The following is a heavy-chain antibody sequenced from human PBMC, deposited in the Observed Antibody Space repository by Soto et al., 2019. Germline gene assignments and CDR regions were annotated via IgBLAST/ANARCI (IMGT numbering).Heavy chain of an antibody. J-gene: IGHJ4*02. Sequence: EVQLVQSGAEVKKPGESLKISCQGSGYRFTDYWIGWVRQMPGKGLEWMGIIYPGDSDTRYSPSFEGQVTISADKSITTAYLQWSSLKASDTAMYYCARCPIRRGKAVAGREFDYWGQGTLVTVSS. CDR2: IYPGDSDT. CDR1: GYRFTDYW. CDR3: ARCPIRRGKAVAGREFDY. V-gene: IGHV5-51*01. D-gene: IGHD6-19*01.